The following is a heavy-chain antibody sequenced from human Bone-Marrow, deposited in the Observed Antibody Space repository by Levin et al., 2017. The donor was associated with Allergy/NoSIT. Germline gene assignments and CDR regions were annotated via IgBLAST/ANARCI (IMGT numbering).Heavy chain of an antibody. V-gene: IGHV4-39*01. J-gene: IGHJ3*01. CDR1: GGSFSSGDYY. D-gene: IGHD3-10*01. CDR2: IYFSGST. CDR3: ARNNTIIRKHGFDV. Sequence: SETLSLICTVSGGSFSSGDYYWGWIRQSPGKGLEWIGSIYFSGSTYYSPSFKSRVAISVDTSKNQFSLRLRSVTAADTAMYYCARNNTIIRKHGFDVWGQGTMVTVSS.